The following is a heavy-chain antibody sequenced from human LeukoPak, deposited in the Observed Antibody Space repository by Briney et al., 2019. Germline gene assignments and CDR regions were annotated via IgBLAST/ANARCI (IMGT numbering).Heavy chain of an antibody. CDR3: ARGYCTSSSCYNDY. J-gene: IGHJ4*02. D-gene: IGHD2-2*02. Sequence: GGSLRLSCVPSGFTFSSYAFHWVRQAPGKGLEWVATMSFDVNNKYYADSVRGRFTVSRDNSKNTLYLQMNSLGAEDTAVYSCARGYCTSSSCYNDYWGQGTLVTVSS. V-gene: IGHV3-30*04. CDR2: MSFDVNNK. CDR1: GFTFSSYA.